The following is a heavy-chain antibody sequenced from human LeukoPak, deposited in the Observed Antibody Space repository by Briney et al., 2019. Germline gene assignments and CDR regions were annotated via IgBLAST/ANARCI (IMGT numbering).Heavy chain of an antibody. V-gene: IGHV4-39*07. CDR3: AREELPSIVVVVAATGDY. Sequence: SETLSFTCTVSGGSISSSSYYWGWVRQPPGKGLEWIGSIYYSGSTYYNPSLKSRVTISVDTSKNQFSLKLSSVTAADTAVYYCAREELPSIVVVVAATGDYWGQGTLVTVSS. CDR2: IYYSGST. D-gene: IGHD2-15*01. J-gene: IGHJ4*02. CDR1: GGSISSSSYY.